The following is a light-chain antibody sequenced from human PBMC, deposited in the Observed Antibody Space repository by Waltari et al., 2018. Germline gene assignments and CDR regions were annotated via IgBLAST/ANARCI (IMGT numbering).Light chain of an antibody. V-gene: IGLV1-47*01. CDR2: RDN. CDR3: ASWDFRLTVWV. J-gene: IGLJ3*02. Sequence: QSVLTQPPSASGTPGQKVTISCSGGRSNVGSNYVNWYQHLPGSAPKLLFYRDNQRHSGVPARFSVSKSGTSASLSISDLRPEDEADYYCASWDFRLTVWVFGGGSRLTVL. CDR1: RSNVGSNY.